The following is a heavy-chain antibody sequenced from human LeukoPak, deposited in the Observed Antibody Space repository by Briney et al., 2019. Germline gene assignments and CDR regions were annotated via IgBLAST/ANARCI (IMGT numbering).Heavy chain of an antibody. CDR2: ISHSGST. J-gene: IGHJ4*02. D-gene: IGHD1-26*01. V-gene: IGHV4-34*01. Sequence: SETLSLTCAVYGGSFSGYYWSWIRQPPGKGLEWIGEISHSGSTNYNPSLKSRVTISVDTSKNQFSLKLSSVTAADTAVYYCARRGGSYYHYWGQGTLVTVSS. CDR1: GGSFSGYY. CDR3: ARRGGSYYHY.